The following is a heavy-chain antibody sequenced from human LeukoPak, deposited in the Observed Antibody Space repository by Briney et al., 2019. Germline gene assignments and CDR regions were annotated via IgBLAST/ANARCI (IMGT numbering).Heavy chain of an antibody. D-gene: IGHD2-21*02. CDR2: INPSGGST. V-gene: IGHV1-46*01. CDR3: ARDVEGDHGPTNGLD. CDR1: GYTFTSYY. J-gene: IGHJ4*02. Sequence: GASVKVSCKASGYTFTSYYMHWVRQAPGQGLEWMGIINPSGGSTNYAQKFQGRVTITTDESTSTAYMELSSLRSEDTAVYYCARDVEGDHGPTNGLDWGQGTLVTVSS.